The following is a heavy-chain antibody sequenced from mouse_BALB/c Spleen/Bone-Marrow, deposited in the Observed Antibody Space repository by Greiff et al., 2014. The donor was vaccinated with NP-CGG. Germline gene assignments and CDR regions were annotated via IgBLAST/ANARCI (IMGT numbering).Heavy chain of an antibody. CDR3: ARDRRIITATYAMDY. CDR1: GFTFSDYY. Sequence: EVQLVESGGGLVKPGGSLKLSCAASGFTFSDYYMYWVRQTPEKRLEWVATISDGGSYTYYPDSVKGRFTISRDNAKNNLYLQMSSLKSEDTAMYYCARDRRIITATYAMDYWGQGTSVTVSS. J-gene: IGHJ4*01. CDR2: ISDGGSYT. D-gene: IGHD1-2*01. V-gene: IGHV5-4*02.